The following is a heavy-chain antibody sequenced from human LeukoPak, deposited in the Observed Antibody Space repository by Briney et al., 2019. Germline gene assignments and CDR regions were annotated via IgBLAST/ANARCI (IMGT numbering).Heavy chain of an antibody. J-gene: IGHJ3*02. CDR2: ISANGGST. Sequence: GGSLRLSCAASGFTFSTYAMSWVRQAPGMGLEWVSGISANGGSTYYADSVKGRFTISRDNSKNTLYLQMNSLRAEDTAVYYCAKSLLITMVRGAQDAFDIWGQGTMVTVSS. D-gene: IGHD3-10*01. CDR1: GFTFSTYA. CDR3: AKSLLITMVRGAQDAFDI. V-gene: IGHV3-23*01.